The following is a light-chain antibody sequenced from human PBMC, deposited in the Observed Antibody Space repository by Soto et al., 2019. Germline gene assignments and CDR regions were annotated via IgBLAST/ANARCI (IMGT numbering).Light chain of an antibody. V-gene: IGLV2-14*01. CDR1: SSDVGGYNY. CDR2: DVS. Sequence: QSVLTQPASVSGSPGQSITISCTGTSSDVGGYNYVYWYQQHPGKAPKFMIYDVSNRPSGVSNRFSGSKSGNTASLTISGLQAEDEADYYCSSYTTSNTRQVVFGTGTKVT. CDR3: SSYTTSNTRQVV. J-gene: IGLJ1*01.